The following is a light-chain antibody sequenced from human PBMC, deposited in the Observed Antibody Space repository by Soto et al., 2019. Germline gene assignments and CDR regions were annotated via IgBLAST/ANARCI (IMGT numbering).Light chain of an antibody. J-gene: IGLJ3*02. Sequence: QSALTQPASVSGSTGQSITIFCTGTSSDVGGYNYVSWYQQRPVKPPKLMIYDVTNRPSGVSNRFSGSNSGSTASLTISGLQAEDEGDYYCSSYTHRNTVVFGGGTKLTVL. CDR2: DVT. V-gene: IGLV2-14*03. CDR3: SSYTHRNTVV. CDR1: SSDVGGYNY.